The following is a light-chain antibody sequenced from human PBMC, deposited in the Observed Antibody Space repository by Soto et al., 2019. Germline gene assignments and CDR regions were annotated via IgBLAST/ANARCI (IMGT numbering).Light chain of an antibody. Sequence: EMVMTQSPATLSVSPGERATLSCRASQSVSSSLAWYQQKPGQAPRLLIYGASTRATGIPVRFSGSGSGTEFTLTISSLQSEDFAVYYCQQYNDSPLTFGGGTKLEIK. CDR2: GAS. CDR1: QSVSSS. J-gene: IGKJ4*01. V-gene: IGKV3-15*01. CDR3: QQYNDSPLT.